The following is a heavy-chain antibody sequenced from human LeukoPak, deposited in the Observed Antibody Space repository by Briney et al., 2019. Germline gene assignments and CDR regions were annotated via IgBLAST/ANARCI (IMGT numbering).Heavy chain of an antibody. CDR1: GGSISSGGYY. J-gene: IGHJ5*02. V-gene: IGHV4-31*03. Sequence: SETLSLTCTVSGGSISSGGYYWSWIRQHPGKGLEWIGYIYYSGSTYYNPSLKSRVTISVDTSKNQFSLKLSSVTAADTAVYYCARDIKHEGYCSGGSRYSLWFDPWGQGTLVTVSS. D-gene: IGHD2-15*01. CDR3: ARDIKHEGYCSGGSRYSLWFDP. CDR2: IYYSGST.